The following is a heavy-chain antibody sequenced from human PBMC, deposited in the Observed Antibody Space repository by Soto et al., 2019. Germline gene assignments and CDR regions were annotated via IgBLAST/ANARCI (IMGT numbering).Heavy chain of an antibody. J-gene: IGHJ4*02. CDR3: AKAVTWYSSGWYPFDY. D-gene: IGHD6-19*01. Sequence: PGGSLRLSCAASGFTFSSYGMHWVRQGPGKRLEWVAVISYDGSNKYYADSVKGRFTISRDNSKNTLYLQMNSLRAEDTAVYYCAKAVTWYSSGWYPFDYWGQGTLVTVSS. V-gene: IGHV3-30*18. CDR1: GFTFSSYG. CDR2: ISYDGSNK.